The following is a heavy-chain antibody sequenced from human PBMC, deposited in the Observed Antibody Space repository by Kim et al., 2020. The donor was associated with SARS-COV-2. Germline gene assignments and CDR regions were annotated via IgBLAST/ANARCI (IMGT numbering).Heavy chain of an antibody. CDR1: GFTFSSYA. CDR3: AREWTPVWFGELLLYYYYGMDV. CDR2: ISYDGSNK. J-gene: IGHJ6*02. V-gene: IGHV3-30*04. Sequence: GGSLRLSCAASGFTFSSYAMHWVRQAPGKGLEWVAVISYDGSNKYYADSVKGRFTISRDNSKNTLYLQMNSLRAEDTAVYYCAREWTPVWFGELLLYYYYGMDVWGQGTTVTVSS. D-gene: IGHD3-10*01.